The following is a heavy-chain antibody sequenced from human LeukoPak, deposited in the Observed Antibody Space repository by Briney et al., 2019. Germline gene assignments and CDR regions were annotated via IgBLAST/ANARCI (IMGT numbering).Heavy chain of an antibody. CDR3: ARGRSSSWYNYYYYYMDV. V-gene: IGHV1-18*04. CDR2: ISAYNGNT. CDR1: GYTFTGYI. Sequence: GASVKVSCKASGYTFTGYIMHWVRQAPGQGLEWMGWISAYNGNTNYAQKLQGRVTMTTDTSTSTAYMELRSLRSDDTAVYYCARGRSSSWYNYYYYYMDVWGKGTTVTVSS. J-gene: IGHJ6*03. D-gene: IGHD6-13*01.